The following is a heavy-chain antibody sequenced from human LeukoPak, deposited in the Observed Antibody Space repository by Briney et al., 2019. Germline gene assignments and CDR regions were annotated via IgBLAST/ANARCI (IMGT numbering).Heavy chain of an antibody. D-gene: IGHD3-10*01. CDR2: ISSNGGST. V-gene: IGHV3-64*01. J-gene: IGHJ4*02. Sequence: TGGSLRLSCAASGFTFSNYAMHWVRQAPGKGLEHVSAISSNGGSTYYANSVKDRFTISRDNSKNTLYLQMGSLRAEDMAVYYCARAITMVRGVIDYWGQGTLVTVSS. CDR3: ARAITMVRGVIDY. CDR1: GFTFSNYA.